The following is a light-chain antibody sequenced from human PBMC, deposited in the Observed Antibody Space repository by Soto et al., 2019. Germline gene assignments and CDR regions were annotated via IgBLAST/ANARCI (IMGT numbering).Light chain of an antibody. CDR2: DAS. CDR1: QSVANY. Sequence: DIVLTQSPGTLSLSPGERATLACRASQSVANYLLWFQQKPGQAPRLLIYDASNRASGIPARFSGSGSGTEFTLTISSLETEDFAVYFCHHRSKWPYTFGQGTKVDI. CDR3: HHRSKWPYT. J-gene: IGKJ2*01. V-gene: IGKV3-11*01.